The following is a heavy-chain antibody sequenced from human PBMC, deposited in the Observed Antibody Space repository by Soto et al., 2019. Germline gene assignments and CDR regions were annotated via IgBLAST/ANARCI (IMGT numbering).Heavy chain of an antibody. V-gene: IGHV4-4*02. CDR1: GGSFTSNNW. J-gene: IGHJ4*02. D-gene: IGHD1-7*01. Sequence: SETLSLTCAVSGGSFTSNNWWTWVRQPPGQGLEWIGEIYRTGSTNYNPSLKSRVTISLDKSENQFSLKVTSLTAADTAVYYCASRDPGTSVDYWGQGTLVTVTS. CDR2: IYRTGST. CDR3: ASRDPGTSVDY.